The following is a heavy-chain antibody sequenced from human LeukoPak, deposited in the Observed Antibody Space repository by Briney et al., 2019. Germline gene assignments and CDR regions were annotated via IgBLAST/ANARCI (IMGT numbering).Heavy chain of an antibody. J-gene: IGHJ3*02. CDR2: IYYSGST. D-gene: IGHD1-1*01. CDR3: ARQRLEWGCDPFDI. Sequence: SETLSLTCTVSGGSISSSSYYRGWIRQPPGKGLEWIGSIYYSGSTYYNPSLKSRVTISVDTSKNQFSLKLSSVTAADTAVYYCARQRLEWGCDPFDIWGQGTMVTVSS. V-gene: IGHV4-39*01. CDR1: GGSISSSSYY.